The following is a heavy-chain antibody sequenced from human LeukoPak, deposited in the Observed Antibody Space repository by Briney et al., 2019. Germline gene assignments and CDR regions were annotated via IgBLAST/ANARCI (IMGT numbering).Heavy chain of an antibody. CDR1: GYTFTGYY. D-gene: IGHD3-22*01. CDR2: INPNSGGT. V-gene: IGHV1-2*02. J-gene: IGHJ4*02. Sequence: ASVKVSCKASGYTFTGYYMHWVRQAPGQGLEWMGWINPNSGGTNYAQKFQGRVTMTRDMSISTAYMELSRLRSDDTAVYYCARGAPYYYDSSGYYWARYWGQGTLVTVSS. CDR3: ARGAPYYYDSSGYYWARY.